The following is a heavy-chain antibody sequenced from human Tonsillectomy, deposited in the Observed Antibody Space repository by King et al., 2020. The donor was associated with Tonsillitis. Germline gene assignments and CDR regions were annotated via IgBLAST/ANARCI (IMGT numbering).Heavy chain of an antibody. V-gene: IGHV3-49*03. CDR1: GFTFGDYA. D-gene: IGHD3-22*01. CDR2: IRSKAYGGTT. Sequence: VQLVDSGGGLVQPGRSLRLSCRTSGFTFGDYAMSWFRPATGQGLEWVGFIRSKAYGGTTEYAASAKGRFTISRDDSKSIAYLQMNSLKTADTAVYYCSRGDTSEYYPAYFDYWGQRTLVTVSS. CDR3: SRGDTSEYYPAYFDY. J-gene: IGHJ4*02.